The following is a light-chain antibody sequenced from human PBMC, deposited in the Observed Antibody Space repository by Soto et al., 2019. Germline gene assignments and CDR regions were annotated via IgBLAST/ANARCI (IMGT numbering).Light chain of an antibody. CDR3: AAWDVSLVV. CDR1: SSNIGTNT. CDR2: SDN. Sequence: QSVLTQPPSASRTPGQRVTISCSGSSSNIGTNTVIWYQQLPGAATKLLIYSDNQRPSGVPDRFSGSKSGTSASLAISGLQSEDEADYYCAAWDVSLVVFGGGTKLTVL. J-gene: IGLJ2*01. V-gene: IGLV1-44*01.